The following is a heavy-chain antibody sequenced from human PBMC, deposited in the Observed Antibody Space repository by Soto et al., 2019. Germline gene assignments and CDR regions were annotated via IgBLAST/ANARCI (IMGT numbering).Heavy chain of an antibody. V-gene: IGHV1-8*01. CDR2: MNPNSGNT. D-gene: IGHD6-13*01. J-gene: IGHJ4*02. Sequence: ASVKVSCKASGYIFTSYDINWVRQATGQGLEWMGWMNPNSGNTGYAQKFQGRVTMTRNTSISTAYMELSSLRSEDTAVYYCARGGIAAARRYYFDYWGQGTLVTVSP. CDR1: GYIFTSYD. CDR3: ARGGIAAARRYYFDY.